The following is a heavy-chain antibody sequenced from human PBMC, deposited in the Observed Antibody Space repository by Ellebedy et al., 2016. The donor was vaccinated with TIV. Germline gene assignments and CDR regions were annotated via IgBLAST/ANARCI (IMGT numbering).Heavy chain of an antibody. Sequence: GGSLRLXXKGSGYSFTSYWISWVRQMPGKGLEWMGRIDPSDSYTNYSPSFQGHVTISADKSISTAYLQWSSLKASDTAMYYCARRYCSGGSCYNHLDYWGQGTLVTVSS. CDR1: GYSFTSYW. CDR3: ARRYCSGGSCYNHLDY. V-gene: IGHV5-10-1*01. CDR2: IDPSDSYT. D-gene: IGHD2-15*01. J-gene: IGHJ4*02.